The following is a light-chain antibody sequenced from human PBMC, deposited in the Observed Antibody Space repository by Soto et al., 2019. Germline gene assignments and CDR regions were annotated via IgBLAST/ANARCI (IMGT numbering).Light chain of an antibody. CDR1: KNDIGVYDF. CDR3: KSYAGSNTYV. V-gene: IGLV2-8*01. CDR2: EVV. Sequence: QSALTQPPSASGSPGQSVTISCTGTKNDIGVYDFVSWYQHHPGKAPRLIIYEVVQRPSGVPDRFSGSKSGNTASLPVSGLPAAEEAEYFCKSYAGSNTYVFGSGTKLTVL. J-gene: IGLJ1*01.